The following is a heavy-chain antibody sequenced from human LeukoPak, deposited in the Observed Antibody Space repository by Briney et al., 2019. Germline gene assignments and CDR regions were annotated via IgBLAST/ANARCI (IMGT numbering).Heavy chain of an antibody. Sequence: SETLSLTCTVSGGSISSGSYYWSWIRQPPGKELEWIGYIYYSGSTNYNPPLKSRVTVSVDTSKNQFSLKLSSVTAADTAVYYCAAGKRGTYSSPLYCYYYYMDVWGKGTTVTVSS. CDR3: AAGKRGTYSSPLYCYYYYMDV. D-gene: IGHD2-15*01. CDR1: GGSISSGSYY. V-gene: IGHV4-61*01. J-gene: IGHJ6*03. CDR2: IYYSGST.